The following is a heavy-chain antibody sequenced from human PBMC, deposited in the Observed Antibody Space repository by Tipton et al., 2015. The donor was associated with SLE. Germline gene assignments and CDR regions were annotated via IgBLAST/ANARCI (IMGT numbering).Heavy chain of an antibody. J-gene: IGHJ4*02. V-gene: IGHV4-59*11. Sequence: TLSLTCTVSGGSISSHYWSWIRQPPGKGLEWIGYIYYSGSTNYNPSLKSRVTISVGTSKNQFSLKLSSVTAEDTAVYYCASRKNWGPGVYFDYWGQGTLVTVSS. D-gene: IGHD7-27*01. CDR1: GGSISSHY. CDR3: ASRKNWGPGVYFDY. CDR2: IYYSGST.